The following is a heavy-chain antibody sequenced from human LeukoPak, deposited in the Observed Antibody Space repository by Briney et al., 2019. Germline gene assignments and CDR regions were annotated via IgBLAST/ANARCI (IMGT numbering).Heavy chain of an antibody. CDR3: ARHDYGGNSGDY. CDR1: GFTFSSYS. Sequence: GGSLRLSCAASGFTFSSYSMNWVRQAPGKGLEWVSYIGTSSSTIYYADSVKGRFTISRDNAENSLYLQMNRLRDEDAAVYYCARHDYGGNSGDYWGQGTLVTVSS. CDR2: IGTSSSTI. D-gene: IGHD4-23*01. J-gene: IGHJ4*02. V-gene: IGHV3-48*02.